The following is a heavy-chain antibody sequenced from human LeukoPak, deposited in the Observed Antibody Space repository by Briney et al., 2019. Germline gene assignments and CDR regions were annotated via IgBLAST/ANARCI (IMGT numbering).Heavy chain of an antibody. Sequence: GGSLRLSCAASGXTFRSYWMHWVRQAPGKGLVWVLRINSDGSSTSYADSVKGRFTISRDNAKNTLYLQMNSLRVEDSAVYYCARDQIYCSGGYCYFDYWGQGTLVTVSS. CDR1: GXTFRSYW. D-gene: IGHD2-15*01. V-gene: IGHV3-74*01. CDR3: ARDQIYCSGGYCYFDY. J-gene: IGHJ4*02. CDR2: INSDGSST.